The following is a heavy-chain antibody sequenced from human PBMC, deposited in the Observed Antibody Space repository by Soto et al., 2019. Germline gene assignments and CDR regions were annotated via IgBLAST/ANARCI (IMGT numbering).Heavy chain of an antibody. CDR3: ARVPDY. CDR1: GGSTTSGGYS. Sequence: QLQLQESGSGLVKPSQTLSLTCAVSGGSTTSGGYSWSWIRQPPGKGLEWIGYMYHSGSTYYNPSLKSRVTISIDRSKNQFSLKLSSVTAADPAVYYCARVPDYWGQGILVTVSS. CDR2: MYHSGST. J-gene: IGHJ4*02. V-gene: IGHV4-30-2*01.